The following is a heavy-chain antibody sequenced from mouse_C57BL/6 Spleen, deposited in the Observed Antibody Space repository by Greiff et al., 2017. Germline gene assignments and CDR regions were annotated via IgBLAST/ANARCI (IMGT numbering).Heavy chain of an antibody. V-gene: IGHV7-3*01. CDR1: GFTFTDYY. CDR3: SRLYDNYGGDVDV. J-gene: IGHJ1*03. CDR2: IRNKANGYTT. Sequence: EVMLVESGGGLVQPGGSLSLSCAASGFTFTDYYMSWVRQPPGKALEWLGFIRNKANGYTTEYSSSVKGRFTISRDNSQSRLYLQMNARRAEDSATYYCSRLYDNYGGDVDVWGTGTTVTVSS. D-gene: IGHD2-1*01.